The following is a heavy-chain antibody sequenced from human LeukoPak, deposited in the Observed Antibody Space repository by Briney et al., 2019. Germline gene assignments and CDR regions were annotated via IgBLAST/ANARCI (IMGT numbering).Heavy chain of an antibody. CDR1: GYTFTGYY. J-gene: IGHJ4*02. Sequence: ASVKVSCKASGYTFTGYYMHWVRQAPGQGLEWMGRNNPNSGGTNYAQKFQGRVTMTRDTSISTAYMELSRLRSDDTAVYYCAREGDSGSRGGFDYWGQGTLVTVSS. CDR3: AREGDSGSRGGFDY. D-gene: IGHD1-26*01. V-gene: IGHV1-2*06. CDR2: NNPNSGGT.